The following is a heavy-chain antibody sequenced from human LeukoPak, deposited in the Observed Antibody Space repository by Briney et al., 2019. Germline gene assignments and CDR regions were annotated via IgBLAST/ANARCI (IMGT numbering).Heavy chain of an antibody. CDR2: IYYSGST. V-gene: IGHV4-39*01. CDR1: GGSISSSSYY. CDR3: ARHYEYSSGWYYAFDI. D-gene: IGHD6-19*01. J-gene: IGHJ3*02. Sequence: SETLSLTCTVSGGSISSSSYYWGWIRQPPGKGLEWIGSIYYSGSTYYNPSLKSRVTISVDTSKNQFSLKLSSVTAADTAVYYCARHYEYSSGWYYAFDIWGQGTMVTVSS.